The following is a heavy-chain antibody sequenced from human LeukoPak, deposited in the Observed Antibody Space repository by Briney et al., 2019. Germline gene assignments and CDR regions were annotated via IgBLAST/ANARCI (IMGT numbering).Heavy chain of an antibody. CDR1: GGTFTSYG. Sequence: SVKVSCKGSGGTFTSYGISWVRQARGQGGEGMGGIMAIFGTPTYAQKSQATFTITAYESTSTAYMHLSSLRSEDTAVYYCARDAYSSGIRYWGQGTLLTVSS. CDR2: IMAIFGTP. J-gene: IGHJ4*02. CDR3: ARDAYSSGIRY. D-gene: IGHD6-19*01. V-gene: IGHV1-69*13.